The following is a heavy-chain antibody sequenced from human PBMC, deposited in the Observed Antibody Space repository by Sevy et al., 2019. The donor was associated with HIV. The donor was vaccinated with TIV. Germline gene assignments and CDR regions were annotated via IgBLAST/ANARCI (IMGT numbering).Heavy chain of an antibody. CDR3: ARDRHGGAFDY. Sequence: GGSLRLSCAASGFTFSSYAMSWVRQAPGKGLEWVSFITRDSSVIYYADSVDGRFTISRDNAKNSLYLQMNSLRAEDTAVYYCARDRHGGAFDYWGQGTLVTVSS. V-gene: IGHV3-48*01. J-gene: IGHJ4*02. D-gene: IGHD2-21*01. CDR1: GFTFSSYA. CDR2: ITRDSSVI.